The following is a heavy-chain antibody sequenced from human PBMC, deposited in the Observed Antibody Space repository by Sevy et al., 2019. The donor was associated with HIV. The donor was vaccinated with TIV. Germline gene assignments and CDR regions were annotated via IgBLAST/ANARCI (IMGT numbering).Heavy chain of an antibody. V-gene: IGHV4-39*01. CDR2: MYYDWSA. CDR1: GGSISSGSYY. CDR3: ARGEDSAMIDY. D-gene: IGHD5-18*01. Sequence: SETLSLTCTVSGGSISSGSYYWGWIRQPPGKGLEWIGTMYYDWSAYYYPSLQSRVSMSVDTSKNQFSLNLSSVTAADTAVYFCARGEDSAMIDYWGQGTLVTVSS. J-gene: IGHJ4*02.